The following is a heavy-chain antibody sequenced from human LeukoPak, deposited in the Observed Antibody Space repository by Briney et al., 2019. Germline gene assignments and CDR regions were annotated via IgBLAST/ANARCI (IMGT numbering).Heavy chain of an antibody. CDR1: GYTFTGYY. CDR2: INPNSGGT. CDR3: AREVVPAARRFWGFDY. J-gene: IGHJ4*02. Sequence: GASVKVSCKASGYTFTGYYMHWVRQAPGQGLEWMGWINPNSGGTNYAQKFQGRVTMTRDTSISTAYMELSRLRSDDTAVYYCAREVVPAARRFWGFDYWGQGTLVTVSS. D-gene: IGHD2-2*01. V-gene: IGHV1-2*02.